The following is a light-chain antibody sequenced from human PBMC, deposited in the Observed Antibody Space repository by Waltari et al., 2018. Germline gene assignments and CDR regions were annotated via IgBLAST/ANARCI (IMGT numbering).Light chain of an antibody. Sequence: EILLTQSPDTLSVSPGARATLSCRASQTVKNNLAWYQQKPGQAPRLLIYAASTSATGVPVRVSGSGSGTEFTLSINSLQSEDVAVYYCQQYHNWRTFGLGTKVEVK. CDR3: QQYHNWRT. V-gene: IGKV3-15*01. CDR1: QTVKNN. CDR2: AAS. J-gene: IGKJ1*01.